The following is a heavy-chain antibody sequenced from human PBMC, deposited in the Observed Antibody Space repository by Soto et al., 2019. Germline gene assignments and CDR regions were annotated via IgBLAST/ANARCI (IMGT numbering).Heavy chain of an antibody. CDR3: ARGPTDYYDISGDYSLDY. V-gene: IGHV1-18*01. CDR1: GYTFITYG. Sequence: QVQLVQSGAEVKEPGASVKVSCKASGYTFITYGMSWVRQAPGQGLDWMGWISTYNGDTKYADRLQGRVAMTTDTPTGTAYMELRRLRSDDTALYYCARGPTDYYDISGDYSLDYWGQGTLVTVSS. D-gene: IGHD3-22*01. J-gene: IGHJ4*02. CDR2: ISTYNGDT.